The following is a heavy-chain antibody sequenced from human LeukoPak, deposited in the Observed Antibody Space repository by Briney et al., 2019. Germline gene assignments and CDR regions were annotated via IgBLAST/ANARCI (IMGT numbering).Heavy chain of an antibody. CDR1: GGSISSSSYY. V-gene: IGHV4-39*01. CDR2: IYYSGST. J-gene: IGHJ4*02. D-gene: IGHD4-17*01. Sequence: PSETLSLTCTVSGGSISSSSYYWGWIRQPPGKGLEWIGSIYYSGSTYYNASLKSRVTISVDTSKDQFSLKLISVTAADTAVYYCARLIRSSAYYFDYWGQGTLVTVSS. CDR3: ARLIRSSAYYFDY.